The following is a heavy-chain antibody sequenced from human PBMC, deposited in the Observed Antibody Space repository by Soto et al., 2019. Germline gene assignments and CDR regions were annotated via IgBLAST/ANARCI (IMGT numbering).Heavy chain of an antibody. CDR2: ISYDGSNK. J-gene: IGHJ4*02. CDR3: AAGLYFFDY. V-gene: IGHV3-30*03. D-gene: IGHD6-13*01. Sequence: QVQLVESGGGVVQPGRSLRLSCAASGFTFSSYGMHWVRQATGKGLEWVALISYDGSNKYYPDSVKGRFTISRDNSKNALYLHMNSLRTEDTDVYYCAAGLYFFDYCGQGTLVTVSS. CDR1: GFTFSSYG.